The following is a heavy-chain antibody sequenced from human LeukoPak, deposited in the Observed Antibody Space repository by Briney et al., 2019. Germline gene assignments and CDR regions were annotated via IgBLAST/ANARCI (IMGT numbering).Heavy chain of an antibody. CDR2: LSSSRSYI. CDR1: GFTFSSYV. J-gene: IGHJ5*02. D-gene: IGHD1-26*01. Sequence: GGSLRLSCAASGFTFSSYVMNWVRQAPGKGLEWVSSLSSSRSYIYYADSVKGRFTISRDNAKNSLSLQMNSLRAEDTAVYYCARGLGVGATSNWFDPWGQGTLVTVSS. V-gene: IGHV3-21*01. CDR3: ARGLGVGATSNWFDP.